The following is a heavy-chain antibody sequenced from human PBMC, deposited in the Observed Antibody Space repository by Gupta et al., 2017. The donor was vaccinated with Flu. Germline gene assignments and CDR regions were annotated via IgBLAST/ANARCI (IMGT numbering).Heavy chain of an antibody. CDR2: FMHHGGTI. CDR1: GFTFDKHA. J-gene: IGHJ4*02. CDR3: GYDDPEGGLGY. V-gene: IGHV3-9*01. Sequence: EVQLVESGGGLVQPGRSLRLSCATSGFTFDKHAMHWVRQTPGKGLEWVSGFMHHGGTIDYAASVKGRFTISRDNATNSLYLPIDSLXPXDAALYXCGYDDPEGGLGYWGQGTLVTVSS. D-gene: IGHD3-16*01.